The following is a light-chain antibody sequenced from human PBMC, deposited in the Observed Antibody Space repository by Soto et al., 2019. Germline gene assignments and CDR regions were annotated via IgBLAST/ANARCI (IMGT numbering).Light chain of an antibody. CDR3: QQSYSTPPVT. CDR1: QSISSY. V-gene: IGKV1-39*01. J-gene: IGKJ4*01. CDR2: AAS. Sequence: DIQMTQSPSSLSASVGDRVTITCRASQSISSYLNWYQQKPGKAPKLPIYAASSLQSGVPSRFSGSGSGTAFTLTISSLQPEDFATYYCQQSYSTPPVTFGGGTKVEIK.